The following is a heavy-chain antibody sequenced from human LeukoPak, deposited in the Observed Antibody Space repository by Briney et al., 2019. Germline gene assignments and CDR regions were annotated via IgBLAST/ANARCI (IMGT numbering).Heavy chain of an antibody. D-gene: IGHD1-1*01. Sequence: SETLSLTCIVSGDSIVSSSYYWGWIRQPPGKGLEWIGSAYHSGSAYYNPSLKSRATISVDTSKNQFSLKLRSVTAADTAIFFCARLRHNWSDGPFSDYWGQGILVTVSS. CDR3: ARLRHNWSDGPFSDY. CDR1: GDSIVSSSYY. V-gene: IGHV4-39*01. CDR2: AYHSGSA. J-gene: IGHJ4*02.